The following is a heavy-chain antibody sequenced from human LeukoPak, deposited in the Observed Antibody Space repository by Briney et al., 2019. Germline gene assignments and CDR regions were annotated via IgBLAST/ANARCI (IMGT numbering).Heavy chain of an antibody. J-gene: IGHJ4*02. CDR1: GGTFSSYA. D-gene: IGHD3-22*01. CDR2: IIPIFGTA. CDR3: ARDRTWYYYDSSGYYW. Sequence: SVKVSCKASGGTFSSYAISWVRQAPGQGLEWMGGIIPIFGTANYAQKFQGRVTITADESTSTAYMELSTLRSEDTAVYYCARDRTWYYYDSSGYYWWGQGTLVTVSS. V-gene: IGHV1-69*13.